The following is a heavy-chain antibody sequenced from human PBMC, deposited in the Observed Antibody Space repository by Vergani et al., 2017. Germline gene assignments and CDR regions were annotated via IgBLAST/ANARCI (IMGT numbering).Heavy chain of an antibody. V-gene: IGHV1-69*01. CDR1: GDTFSSYA. J-gene: IGHJ5*02. CDR3: ARARRQSERRWFDP. Sequence: QVQLVQSGVEVKKPGSSVKVSCKASGDTFSSYAISWVRQAPGQGLEWMGGIIPVFGTANYAQKFQGRVTITADESTSTAYMELSSLRSEDTAVYYCARARRQSERRWFDPWGQGTLVTVSS. D-gene: IGHD4-11*01. CDR2: IIPVFGTA.